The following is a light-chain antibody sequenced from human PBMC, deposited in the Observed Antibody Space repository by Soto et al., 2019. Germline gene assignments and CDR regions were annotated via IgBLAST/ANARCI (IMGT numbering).Light chain of an antibody. CDR3: QQYYSTPRT. Sequence: DIVMTQSPDSLAVSLGERATINCKSSQSVLYSSNNKNYLAWYQQKPGQPPKLLIYWASTRESGVPDRFSGSGSGTDFTLTISSLQAEDEAVYYCQQYYSTPRTFGQGTKV. J-gene: IGKJ1*01. V-gene: IGKV4-1*01. CDR1: QSVLYSSNNKNY. CDR2: WAS.